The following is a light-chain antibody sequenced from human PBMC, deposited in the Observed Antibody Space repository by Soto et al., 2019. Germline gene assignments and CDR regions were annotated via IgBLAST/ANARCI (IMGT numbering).Light chain of an antibody. J-gene: IGKJ2*01. V-gene: IGKV3-20*01. CDR1: RSVTSSY. CDR3: QQYGSSPYT. CDR2: GAS. Sequence: EIVLTQSPGTLSLSPGERATLSCRASRSVTSSYLAWYQQKPGQAPRLLIYGASSRGTGIPDRFSGSGSGADFTLPISRLEPEDFAVYYCQQYGSSPYTFGQGTKLEIK.